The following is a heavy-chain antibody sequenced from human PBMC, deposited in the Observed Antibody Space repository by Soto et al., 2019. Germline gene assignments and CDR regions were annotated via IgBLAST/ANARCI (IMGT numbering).Heavy chain of an antibody. CDR3: VRGCGNYRARDY. D-gene: IGHD1-26*01. V-gene: IGHV3-7*04. J-gene: IGHJ4*02. CDR2: IKQDGSEK. Sequence: EVQLVESGGGLVQPGGSLRLSCAASGFTFSSYWMTWVRQAPGKGLEWVANIKQDGSEKYYVDSVTGRFTISRDNAKNARFLQMDSLRTDDRAVYYCVRGCGNYRARDYWGQGSLVTVSS. CDR1: GFTFSSYW.